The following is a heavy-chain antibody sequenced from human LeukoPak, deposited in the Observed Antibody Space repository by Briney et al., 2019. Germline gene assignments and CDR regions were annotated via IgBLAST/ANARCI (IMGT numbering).Heavy chain of an antibody. CDR1: GGSISSSSYY. V-gene: IGHV4-39*07. Sequence: SETLSLTCTVSGGSISSSSYYWGWIRQPPGKGLEWIGSIYYSGSTYYNPSLKSRVTISVDTSKNQFSLKLSSVTAADTAVYYCARGRFSAMVQGIRFDPWGQGTLVTVSS. CDR2: IYYSGST. D-gene: IGHD5-18*01. J-gene: IGHJ5*02. CDR3: ARGRFSAMVQGIRFDP.